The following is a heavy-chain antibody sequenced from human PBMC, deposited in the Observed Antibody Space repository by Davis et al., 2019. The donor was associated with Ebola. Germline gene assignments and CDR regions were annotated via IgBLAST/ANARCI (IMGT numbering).Heavy chain of an antibody. V-gene: IGHV1-3*01. D-gene: IGHD3-3*01. J-gene: IGHJ4*02. CDR1: GYTFTSYA. CDR2: INAGNGNT. Sequence: ASVQVSCKASGYTFTSYAMHLVRQAPGQRLEWMGWINAGNGNTKYSQKFQGRVTITRDTSASTAYMELSSLRSEDTAVYYCARGSGYTLFDYWGQGTLVTVSS. CDR3: ARGSGYTLFDY.